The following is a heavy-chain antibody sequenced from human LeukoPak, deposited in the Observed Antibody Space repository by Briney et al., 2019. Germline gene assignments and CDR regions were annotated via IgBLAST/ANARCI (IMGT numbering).Heavy chain of an antibody. CDR2: ISGSGGKT. CDR1: GFTFSNYF. V-gene: IGHV3-23*01. J-gene: IGHJ4*02. D-gene: IGHD1-14*01. Sequence: GSLRLSCTASGFTFSNYFMSWVRQAPGKGLEWVSSISGSGGKTYYTDSVKGRFTISRDNSKSTLYLQMNSLRAEDTAIYYCAVRISWPYWGQGTQVTVSS. CDR3: AVRISWPY.